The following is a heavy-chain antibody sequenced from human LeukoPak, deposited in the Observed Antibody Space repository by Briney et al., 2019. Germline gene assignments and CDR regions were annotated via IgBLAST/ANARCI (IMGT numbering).Heavy chain of an antibody. CDR2: IKSNADGGTT. V-gene: IGHV3-15*01. J-gene: IGHJ4*02. D-gene: IGHD3-10*01. CDR1: GFTFSSHW. Sequence: GGSLRLSCAASGFTFSSHWMHWVRQAPGKGLEWVGRIKSNADGGTTDYAAPVTARFTISRDDSKNTLYLQMDSLKTEDTAVYYCTTQIGDYWGQGTLVTVSS. CDR3: TTQIGDY.